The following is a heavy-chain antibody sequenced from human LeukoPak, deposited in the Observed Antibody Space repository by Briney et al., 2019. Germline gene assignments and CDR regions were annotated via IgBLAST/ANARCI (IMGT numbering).Heavy chain of an antibody. CDR3: ARVGYCSSTSCYRIDY. CDR1: GYTFTSYG. Sequence: GASVKVSCKASGYTFTSYGISWVRQAPGQGLEWMGGISAYNGNTNYAQKLQGRVTMTTDTSTSTAYMELRSLRSDDTAVYYCARVGYCSSTSCYRIDYWGQGTLVTVSS. J-gene: IGHJ4*02. CDR2: ISAYNGNT. D-gene: IGHD2-2*01. V-gene: IGHV1-18*01.